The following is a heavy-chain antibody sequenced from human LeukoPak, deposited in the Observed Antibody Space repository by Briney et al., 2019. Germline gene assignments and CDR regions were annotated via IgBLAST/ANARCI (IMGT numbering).Heavy chain of an antibody. CDR1: EFVFSDYY. CDR2: ISSGGDTK. Sequence: PGGSLRLSCAASEFVFSDYYMSWVCQAPGKGLEWVSYISSGGDTKYYADSVKGRFTISRDNAKNSLYLQMNNLRAEDTAVYYCAREMGGDYGSGTFFDLWGQGNMVTVSS. CDR3: AREMGGDYGSGTFFDL. D-gene: IGHD3-10*01. V-gene: IGHV3-11*01. J-gene: IGHJ4*02.